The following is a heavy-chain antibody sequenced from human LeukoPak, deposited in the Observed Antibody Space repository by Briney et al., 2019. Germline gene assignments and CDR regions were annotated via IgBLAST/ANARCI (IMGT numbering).Heavy chain of an antibody. CDR3: ARDLRGWGAAFDV. D-gene: IGHD6-19*01. V-gene: IGHV3-72*01. Sequence: PGGSLRLSCAASGFTLSVHYMDWVRQAPGKGLEWLGRIRTKTSDYTAEYAAAVKGRFTISRDDSKNSLYLQINSLDTEDTAVYYCARDLRGWGAAFDVWGQGTKVTVSS. J-gene: IGHJ3*01. CDR1: GFTLSVHY. CDR2: IRTKTSDYTA.